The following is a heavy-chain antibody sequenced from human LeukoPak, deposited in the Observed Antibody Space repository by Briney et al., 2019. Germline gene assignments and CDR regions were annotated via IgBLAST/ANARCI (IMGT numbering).Heavy chain of an antibody. CDR3: AKDINYAFDY. Sequence: PGGSLRLSCAASGFTFDDYAMHWVRQAPGKGLEWVSGISWNSGSIGYADSVKGRFTISRDNAKNSLYLQMNSLRAEDTALYYCAKDINYAFDYWGQGTLVTVSS. D-gene: IGHD1-7*01. CDR1: GFTFDDYA. V-gene: IGHV3-9*01. J-gene: IGHJ4*02. CDR2: ISWNSGSI.